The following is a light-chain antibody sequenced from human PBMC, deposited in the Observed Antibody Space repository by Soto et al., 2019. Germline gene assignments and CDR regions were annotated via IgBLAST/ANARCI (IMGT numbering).Light chain of an antibody. CDR3: QQYGSSGRT. CDR1: QSGSSSY. CDR2: GAS. V-gene: IGKV3-20*01. Sequence: EIVLTQSPGTLSLSPGERATLSCRASQSGSSSYLAWYQQKPGQAPRLLIYGASSRATGIPDRFSGSGSGTDFTHTISRLEPEDFAVYYCQQYGSSGRTYGQGTKVEIK. J-gene: IGKJ1*01.